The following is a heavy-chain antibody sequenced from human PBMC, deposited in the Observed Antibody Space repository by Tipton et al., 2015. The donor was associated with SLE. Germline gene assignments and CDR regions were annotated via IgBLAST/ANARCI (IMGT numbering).Heavy chain of an antibody. CDR1: GGSFNVFNGYY. Sequence: ILSLTCSAYGGSFNVFNGYYCSWFRQPPGKGLEWIGEINQSGSTNYNPSLKRRVTMSVDTSKNHFSLKLTSVTAADTATYYCARGVDYWGQGTLVTVSS. V-gene: IGHV4-34*01. J-gene: IGHJ4*02. CDR2: INQSGST. CDR3: ARGVDY.